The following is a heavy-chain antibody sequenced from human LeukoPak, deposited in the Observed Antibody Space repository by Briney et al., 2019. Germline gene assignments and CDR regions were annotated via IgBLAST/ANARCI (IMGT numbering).Heavy chain of an antibody. J-gene: IGHJ4*02. CDR2: FDPEDGET. CDR3: ATAGGVNPEYDY. CDR1: GYTLTELS. V-gene: IGHV1-24*01. D-gene: IGHD1-14*01. Sequence: ASVKVSCKVSGYTLTELSMHWVRQAPGKGLEWMGGFDPEDGETIYAQKFQGRVTMTEDTSTVTAYMELSSLRSEDTAVYYCATAGGVNPEYDYWGQGTLVTVSS.